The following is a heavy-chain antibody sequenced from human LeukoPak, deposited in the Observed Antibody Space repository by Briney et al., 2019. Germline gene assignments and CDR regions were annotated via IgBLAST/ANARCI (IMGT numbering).Heavy chain of an antibody. Sequence: GSLRLSCAASGFTFSSYAMHWVRQPPGKGLEWIGEINHSGSTNYNPSLKSRVTISVDTSKNQFSLKLSSVTAADTAVYYCARRTGFWSGYSFDYWGQGTLVTVSS. CDR2: INHSGST. CDR3: ARRTGFWSGYSFDY. V-gene: IGHV4-34*01. D-gene: IGHD3-3*01. CDR1: GFTFSSYA. J-gene: IGHJ4*02.